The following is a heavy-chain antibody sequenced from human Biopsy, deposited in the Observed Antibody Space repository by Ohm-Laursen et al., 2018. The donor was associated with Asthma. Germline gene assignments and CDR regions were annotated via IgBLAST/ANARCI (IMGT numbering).Heavy chain of an antibody. CDR1: GFTVSRDH. CDR3: ARDAPTGGYIDY. D-gene: IGHD7-27*01. V-gene: IGHV3-53*01. CDR2: IYSGGTS. Sequence: GSLRLSCAASGFTVSRDHMFWVRQAPGKGLEWVSVIYSGGTSHTADSVKGRFTISRDNSKNTIYLQLNSLRAEDTAVYYCARDAPTGGYIDYWGLGTLVTVSS. J-gene: IGHJ4*02.